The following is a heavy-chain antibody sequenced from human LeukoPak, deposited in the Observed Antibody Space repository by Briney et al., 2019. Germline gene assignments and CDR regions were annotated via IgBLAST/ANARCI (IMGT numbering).Heavy chain of an antibody. CDR1: VFTVSPNY. D-gene: IGHD6-6*01. V-gene: IGHV3-53*01. CDR3: AIGSSSSAPDY. Sequence: PGVSLRLSCAASVFTVSPNYMNWVLQAPGKGLEWVSVIYTDDATYYADSVKGRFTIYRDHSKNTLYLQMNSLRDEDTDVYYCAIGSSSSAPDYWGQGTLVTVSS. CDR2: IYTDDAT. J-gene: IGHJ4*02.